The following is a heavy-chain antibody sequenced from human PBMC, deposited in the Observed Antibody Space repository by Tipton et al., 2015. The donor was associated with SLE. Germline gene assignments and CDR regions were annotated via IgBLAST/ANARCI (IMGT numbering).Heavy chain of an antibody. CDR3: ARDHSSSYFDWSWFDP. CDR1: GGSFSGYY. J-gene: IGHJ5*02. Sequence: TLSLTCAVYGGSFSGYYWSWIRQPPGKGLEWIGEINHSGSTNYNPSLKSRVTISVDTSKNQFSLKLSSVTAADTALYYCARDHSSSYFDWSWFDPWGQGTLVTVSS. V-gene: IGHV4-34*01. CDR2: INHSGST. D-gene: IGHD3-9*01.